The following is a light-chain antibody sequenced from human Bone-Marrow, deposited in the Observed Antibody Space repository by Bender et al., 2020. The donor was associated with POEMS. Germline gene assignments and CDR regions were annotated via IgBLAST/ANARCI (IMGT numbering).Light chain of an antibody. CDR1: SSDVGDYTA. CDR3: QAWDSGTVAV. V-gene: IGLV2-8*01. CDR2: EVT. J-gene: IGLJ1*01. Sequence: QSALTQPPSASGSPGQSVTISCTGTSSDVGDYTAVSWYQQHPGKAPKLMIYEVTKRPSGVPDRFSGSRSGNTATLTISVAQATDEADYYCQAWDSGTVAVFGTGTRVTVL.